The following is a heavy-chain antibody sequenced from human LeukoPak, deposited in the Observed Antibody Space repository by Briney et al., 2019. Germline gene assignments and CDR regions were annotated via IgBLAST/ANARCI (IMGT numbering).Heavy chain of an antibody. V-gene: IGHV3-7*01. J-gene: IGHJ5*02. CDR3: ARDLGYGALDP. Sequence: GGSLRLCCAASGFTFSSYWMNWVRQAPGKGLEWVALINPDGSQTNYVDSVKGRLTISRDNAENSLYLQMNSLRAEDTAVYYCARDLGYGALDPWGQGTLVTVSS. CDR2: INPDGSQT. D-gene: IGHD4-17*01. CDR1: GFTFSSYW.